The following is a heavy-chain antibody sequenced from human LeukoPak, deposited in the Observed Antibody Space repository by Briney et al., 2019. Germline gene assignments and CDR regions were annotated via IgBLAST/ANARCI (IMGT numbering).Heavy chain of an antibody. V-gene: IGHV4-34*01. CDR1: GVSFSGYY. D-gene: IGHD4/OR15-4a*01. CDR3: ARKKRVPNYYYYYYYMDV. Sequence: TSSETLSLTCAVYGVSFSGYYWSWLRQPPRKGLEWIGEINHSGSTNYNPSLKSRVTISVDTSKNQFSLKLSSVTAADTAVYYCARKKRVPNYYYYYYYMDVWGKGTTVTVSS. J-gene: IGHJ6*03. CDR2: INHSGST.